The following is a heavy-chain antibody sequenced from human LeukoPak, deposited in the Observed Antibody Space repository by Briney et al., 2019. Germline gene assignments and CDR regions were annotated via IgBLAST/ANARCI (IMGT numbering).Heavy chain of an antibody. D-gene: IGHD2-15*01. CDR1: GFTFSNYW. Sequence: GSLRLSCAASGFTFSNYWMHWARQAPGKGLVWVSRINSDGSSTSYADSVKGRFTISRDNAKNTLYLQMNSLRAEDTAVYYCAREGIDPMIDYWGQGTLVTVSS. CDR3: AREGIDPMIDY. V-gene: IGHV3-74*01. J-gene: IGHJ4*02. CDR2: INSDGSST.